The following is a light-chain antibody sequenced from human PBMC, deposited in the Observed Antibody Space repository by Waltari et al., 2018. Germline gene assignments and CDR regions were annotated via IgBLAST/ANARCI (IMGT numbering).Light chain of an antibody. Sequence: HSVLTQPPSVSGAPGPRVTISCPWGSSPIWAASDCPWYQQFPGAAPRLLTNANTNRPSGVPDRFSGSKSGASASLAITGLQAEDEADYYCQSYDSRLGWVFGGGTKLTVL. V-gene: IGLV1-40*01. J-gene: IGLJ3*02. CDR3: QSYDSRLGWV. CDR1: SSPIWAASD. CDR2: ANT.